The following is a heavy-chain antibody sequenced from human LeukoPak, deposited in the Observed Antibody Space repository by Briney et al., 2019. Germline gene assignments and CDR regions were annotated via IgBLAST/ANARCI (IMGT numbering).Heavy chain of an antibody. CDR2: TYYRSQWYN. V-gene: IGHV6-1*01. CDR1: GDSVSSNSAA. CDR3: ARGSHNSGWF. Sequence: SQTLSLTCAISGDSVSSNSAAWSWIRQSPSRGLEWLGRTYYRSQWYNDYAVSVKSRITINPDASKNQFSLQLNSVTPEDTAVYYCARGSHNSGWFWGRGTLVTVSS. D-gene: IGHD6-19*01. J-gene: IGHJ4*02.